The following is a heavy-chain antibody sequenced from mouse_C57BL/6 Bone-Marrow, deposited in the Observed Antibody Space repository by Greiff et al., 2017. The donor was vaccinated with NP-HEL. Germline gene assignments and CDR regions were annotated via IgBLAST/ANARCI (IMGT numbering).Heavy chain of an antibody. V-gene: IGHV1-64*01. CDR3: ARGLSGLRLTMDY. D-gene: IGHD2-2*01. CDR1: GYTFTSYW. Sequence: QVQLQQPGAELVKPGASVKLSCKASGYTFTSYWMHWVTQRPGQGLEWIGMIHPNSGSTNYNEKFKSKATLTVDKSSSTAYMQLSSLTSEDSAVYYCARGLSGLRLTMDYWGQGTSVTVSS. J-gene: IGHJ4*01. CDR2: IHPNSGST.